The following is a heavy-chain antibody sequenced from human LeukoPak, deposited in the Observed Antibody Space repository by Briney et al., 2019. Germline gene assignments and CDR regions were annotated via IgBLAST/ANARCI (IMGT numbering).Heavy chain of an antibody. Sequence: QTGGSLRLSCAASGFTFSSYAMHWVRQAPGKGLEWVAVISYDGSNKYYADSVKGRFTISRDNSKNTLYLQMNSLRAEDTAVYYCAKDILTGYPSSLTFDYWGQGTLVTVSS. CDR3: AKDILTGYPSSLTFDY. V-gene: IGHV3-30*04. D-gene: IGHD3-9*01. CDR2: ISYDGSNK. CDR1: GFTFSSYA. J-gene: IGHJ4*02.